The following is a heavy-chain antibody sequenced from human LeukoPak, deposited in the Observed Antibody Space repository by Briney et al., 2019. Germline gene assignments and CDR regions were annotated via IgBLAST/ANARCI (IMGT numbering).Heavy chain of an antibody. J-gene: IGHJ4*02. CDR3: ARGVRWLQLSYFDY. CDR2: SYYSGST. V-gene: IGHV4-59*12. D-gene: IGHD5-24*01. CDR1: GGSISSYY. Sequence: SETLSLTCTVSGGSISSYYWSWIRQPPGKGLEWIGYSYYSGSTNYNPSLKSRVTISVDTSKNQFSLKLSSVTAADTAVYYCARGVRWLQLSYFDYWGQGTLVTVSS.